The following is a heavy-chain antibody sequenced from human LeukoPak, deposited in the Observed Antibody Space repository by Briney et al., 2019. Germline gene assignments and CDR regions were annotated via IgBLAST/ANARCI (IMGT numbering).Heavy chain of an antibody. V-gene: IGHV3-48*02. CDR3: ATDQRYAFDY. J-gene: IGHJ4*02. CDR2: IRTSSEGANLA. Sequence: GGSLRLSCATSGFSFSDYPMNWVRQAPGKGLEWVSNIRTSSEGANLAFYADSVKGRVTFSRDDAKNTLYLHMHSLRDDDAAVYYCATDQRYAFDYWGQGILVTVSS. D-gene: IGHD3-9*01. CDR1: GFSFSDYP.